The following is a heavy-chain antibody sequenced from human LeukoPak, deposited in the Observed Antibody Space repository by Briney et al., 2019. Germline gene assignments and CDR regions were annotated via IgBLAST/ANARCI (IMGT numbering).Heavy chain of an antibody. D-gene: IGHD1-26*01. J-gene: IGHJ6*03. Sequence: PSETLSLTCTVSGYSISSGYYWGWIRQPPGKGLEWIWSIYHSGSTYYNPSLKSRVTISVDTSKNQFSLKLSSVTAADTAVYYCARVRGSSGSYEYYHYMDVWGKGTTVTVSS. CDR2: IYHSGST. V-gene: IGHV4-38-2*02. CDR1: GYSISSGYY. CDR3: ARVRGSSGSYEYYHYMDV.